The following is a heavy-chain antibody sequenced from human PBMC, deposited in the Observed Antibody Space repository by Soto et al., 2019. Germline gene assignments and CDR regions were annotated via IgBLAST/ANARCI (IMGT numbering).Heavy chain of an antibody. CDR1: GGSISSGGYY. CDR2: IYYSGST. D-gene: IGHD5-18*01. CDR3: AAQGYSSTLGENSAV. Sequence: SETLSLTCTVSGGSISSGGYYWSWIRQHPGKGLEWIGYIYYSGSTYYNPSLKSRVTISVDTSKNQFSLKLSSVTAADTAVYYCAAQGYSSTLGENSAVWGQGTTVTVSS. V-gene: IGHV4-31*03. J-gene: IGHJ6*02.